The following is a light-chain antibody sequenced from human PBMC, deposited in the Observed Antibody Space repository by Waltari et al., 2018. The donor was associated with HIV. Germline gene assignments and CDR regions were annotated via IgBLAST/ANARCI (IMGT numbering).Light chain of an antibody. CDR1: SSDVGGYTY. CDR3: CSYAGSYTWV. CDR2: DVS. J-gene: IGLJ3*02. Sequence: QPALTQTRTVSGSPGQSVTISCTGTSSDVGGYTYVHWYQQNPGKAPKLMIYDVSKRPSGVPDRFSGSKSGNTASLTISGLQAEDEADYYCCSYAGSYTWVFGGGTKLTVL. V-gene: IGLV2-11*01.